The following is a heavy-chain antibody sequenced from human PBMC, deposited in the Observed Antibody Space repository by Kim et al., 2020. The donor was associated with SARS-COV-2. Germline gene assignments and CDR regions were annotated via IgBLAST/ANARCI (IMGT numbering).Heavy chain of an antibody. CDR1: GGTFSSYA. J-gene: IGHJ4*02. Sequence: SVKVSCKAXGGTFSSYAISWVRQAPGQGLEWMGGIIPIFGTANYAQKFQGRVTITADESTSTAYMELSSLRSEDTAVYYCAMTTSSYYDSSGMDDYWGQGTLVTVSS. V-gene: IGHV1-69*13. D-gene: IGHD3-22*01. CDR2: IIPIFGTA. CDR3: AMTTSSYYDSSGMDDY.